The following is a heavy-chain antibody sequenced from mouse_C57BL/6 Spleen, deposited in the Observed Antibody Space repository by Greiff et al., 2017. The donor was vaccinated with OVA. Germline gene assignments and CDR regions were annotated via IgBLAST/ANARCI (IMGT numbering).Heavy chain of an antibody. CDR2: IYPGDGDT. CDR1: GYAFSSSW. Sequence: VKVVESGPELVKPGASVKISCKASGYAFSSSWMNWVKQRPGKGLEWIGRIYPGDGDTNYNGKFKGKATLTADKSSSTAYMQLSSLTSEDSAVYFCARGGGFDYWGQGTTLTVSS. J-gene: IGHJ2*01. CDR3: ARGGGFDY. V-gene: IGHV1-82*01.